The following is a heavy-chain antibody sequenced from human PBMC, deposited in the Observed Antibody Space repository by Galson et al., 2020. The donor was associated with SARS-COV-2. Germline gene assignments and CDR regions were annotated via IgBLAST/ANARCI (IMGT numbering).Heavy chain of an antibody. CDR1: GYTFPSYD. J-gene: IGHJ6*02. Sequence: ASVKVPCKASGYTFPSYDINWVRQATGQGLEWMGWMNPNSGNTGYAQKFQGRVTMTRNTSISTAYMELSSLRSEDTAVYYCARGNIVVVVAATNYYYGMDVWGQGTTVTVSS. V-gene: IGHV1-8*01. CDR2: MNPNSGNT. CDR3: ARGNIVVVVAATNYYYGMDV. D-gene: IGHD2-15*01.